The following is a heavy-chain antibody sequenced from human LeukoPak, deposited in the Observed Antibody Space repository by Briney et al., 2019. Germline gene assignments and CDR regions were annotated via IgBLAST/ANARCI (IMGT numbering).Heavy chain of an antibody. CDR2: IGSSSSYI. V-gene: IGHV3-21*01. D-gene: IGHD5-18*01. CDR3: AASTKHTAMVDY. J-gene: IGHJ4*02. Sequence: GGSLRLSCAASGFTFSSYSMNWVRQAPGKGLECVSSIGSSSSYIYYADSVKGRFTISRDNAKNSLHLQMNSLRAEDTAVYYCAASTKHTAMVDYWGQGTLVTVSS. CDR1: GFTFSSYS.